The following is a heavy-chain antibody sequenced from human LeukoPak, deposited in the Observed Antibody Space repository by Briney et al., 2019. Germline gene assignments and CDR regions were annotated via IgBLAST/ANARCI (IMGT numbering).Heavy chain of an antibody. J-gene: IGHJ6*03. CDR3: ARDPGIAAAAPYYYYYMDV. V-gene: IGHV4-4*07. CDR2: IYTSGST. Sequence: SETLSLTCTVSVGSISSYYWSWIRQPAGKGLEWVGRIYTSGSTNYNPSLKSRVTMSVDTSTNQFSLKLSSVTAADTAVYYCARDPGIAAAAPYYYYYMDVWGKGTTVTISS. CDR1: VGSISSYY. D-gene: IGHD6-13*01.